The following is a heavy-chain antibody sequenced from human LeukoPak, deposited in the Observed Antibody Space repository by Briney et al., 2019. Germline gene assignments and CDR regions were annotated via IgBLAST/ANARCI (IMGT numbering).Heavy chain of an antibody. CDR2: IKSKTDGGTT. D-gene: IGHD2-15*01. Sequence: GGSLRLSCAASGFTFSNAWMSWVRQAPGKGLEWVGRIKSKTDGGTTEYAAPVKGRFTMARDDPENTLYLQMNSLKTEDTAVYYCTREGGWSFYFDYWGQGTLVTVSS. CDR3: TREGGWSFYFDY. CDR1: GFTFSNAW. V-gene: IGHV3-15*01. J-gene: IGHJ4*02.